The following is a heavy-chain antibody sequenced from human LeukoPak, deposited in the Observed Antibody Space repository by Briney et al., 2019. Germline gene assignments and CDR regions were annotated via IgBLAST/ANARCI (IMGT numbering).Heavy chain of an antibody. CDR2: INPNSGGT. J-gene: IGHJ4*02. D-gene: IGHD5-24*01. CDR3: ARDGTGVYNLVQY. Sequence: GASVKVSCKASGYTFIAYYMHWARQAPGQGLEWMGWINPNSGGTNYAQKFQGRVTMTRDTSISAVYMELSRLRSDDTAVYYCARDGTGVYNLVQYWGQGTLVTVSS. CDR1: GYTFIAYY. V-gene: IGHV1-2*02.